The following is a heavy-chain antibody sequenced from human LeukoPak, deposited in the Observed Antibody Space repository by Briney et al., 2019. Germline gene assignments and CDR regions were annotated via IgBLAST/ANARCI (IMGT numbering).Heavy chain of an antibody. CDR3: VRYSCYEPLDY. V-gene: IGHV1-46*01. CDR1: GYTFTSYY. D-gene: IGHD5-12*01. CDR2: INPISGTT. J-gene: IGHJ4*02. Sequence: ASVKVSCKASGYTFTSYYMHWVRQAPGQGLEWMGLINPISGTTTYAQRFQGRVTMTWDTSTSTVYMELSSLRSEDTAVYYCVRYSCYEPLDYWGQGTLVTVSS.